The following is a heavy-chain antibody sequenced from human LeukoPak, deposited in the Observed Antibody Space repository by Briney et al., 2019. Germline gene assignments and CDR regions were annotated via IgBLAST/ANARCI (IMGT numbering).Heavy chain of an antibody. CDR1: GFTFSSYG. D-gene: IGHD2-2*01. CDR3: ATVPTARYYMDF. J-gene: IGHJ6*03. V-gene: IGHV3-33*01. Sequence: GRSLRLSCAASGFTFSSYGMHWVRQAPGKGLEWVAVIWYDGSNKYYADSVKGRFTISRDNSKNTLYLQMNSLRVEDTAVYYCATVPTARYYMDFWGKGTTVTVSS. CDR2: IWYDGSNK.